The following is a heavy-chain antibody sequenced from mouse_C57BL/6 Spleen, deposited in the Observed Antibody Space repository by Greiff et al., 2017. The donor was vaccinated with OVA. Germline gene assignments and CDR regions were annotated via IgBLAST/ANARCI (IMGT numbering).Heavy chain of an antibody. CDR2: INPNNGGT. CDR3: ATPLPGYDGDYYAMDY. CDR1: GYTFTDYY. D-gene: IGHD2-2*01. J-gene: IGHJ4*01. Sequence: EVQLQQSGPELVKPGASVKISCKASGYTFTDYYMNWVKQSHGKSLEWIGDINPNNGGTSYNQKFKGKATLTVDKSSSTAYMELRSLTSEDSAVYDCATPLPGYDGDYYAMDYGGKGTSVTVSS. V-gene: IGHV1-26*01.